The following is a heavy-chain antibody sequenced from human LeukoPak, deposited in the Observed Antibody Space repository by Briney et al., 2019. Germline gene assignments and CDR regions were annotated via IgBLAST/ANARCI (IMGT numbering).Heavy chain of an antibody. CDR3: AKGGLTVTGTFF. Sequence: GGSLRLSCAASGFTFSNYAMSWVRQAPGEGLEWVSAISGSGGTTYYADSVKGRFTISRDNSRSTLYLQMNNLRAEDTAIYYCAKGGLTVTGTFFWGQGTLVTVSS. CDR1: GFTFSNYA. V-gene: IGHV3-23*01. CDR2: ISGSGGTT. D-gene: IGHD6-19*01. J-gene: IGHJ4*02.